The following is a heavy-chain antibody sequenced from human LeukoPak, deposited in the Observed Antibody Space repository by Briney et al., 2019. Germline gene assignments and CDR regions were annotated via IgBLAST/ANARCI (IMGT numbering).Heavy chain of an antibody. Sequence: ASVKVSCKASGYTFTDYYMHWVRQAPGQGLEWMGWISAYNGNTNYAQKLQGRVTMTTDTSTSTAYMELRSLRSDDTAVYYCARTFEVVTAIKNLEAGYWGQGTLVTVSS. V-gene: IGHV1-18*04. J-gene: IGHJ4*02. D-gene: IGHD2-21*02. CDR2: ISAYNGNT. CDR1: GYTFTDYY. CDR3: ARTFEVVTAIKNLEAGY.